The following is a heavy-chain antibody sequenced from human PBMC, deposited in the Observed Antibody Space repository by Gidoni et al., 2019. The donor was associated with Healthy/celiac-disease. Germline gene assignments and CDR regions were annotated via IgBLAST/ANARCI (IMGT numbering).Heavy chain of an antibody. CDR1: GFTFSSYG. Sequence: QVQLVESGGGVVPTGRSRRPSCAAPGFTFSSYGLHWVRQAPGKVLEWVAVIWYDGSNKYSADSVKGRFTISRDNSKNTLYLQMNSLRAEDTAVYYCARATPGEEFDYWGQGTLVTV. CDR3: ARATPGEEFDY. CDR2: IWYDGSNK. J-gene: IGHJ4*02. D-gene: IGHD1-26*01. V-gene: IGHV3-33*01.